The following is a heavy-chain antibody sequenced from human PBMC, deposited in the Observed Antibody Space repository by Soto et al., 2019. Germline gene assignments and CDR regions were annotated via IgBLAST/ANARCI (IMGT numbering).Heavy chain of an antibody. Sequence: QLQLQESGPGLVKPSETLSLTCTVSGGSISSNNYYWGWIRQPPGKGLEWIGSIYYSGSTYYNPSLKSRVTISGDTSKNQCSLKLSSVTAADTAVYYCARRGSGSYSDYWGQGTLVTVSS. CDR2: IYYSGST. CDR3: ARRGSGSYSDY. J-gene: IGHJ4*02. CDR1: GGSISSNNYY. V-gene: IGHV4-39*01. D-gene: IGHD1-26*01.